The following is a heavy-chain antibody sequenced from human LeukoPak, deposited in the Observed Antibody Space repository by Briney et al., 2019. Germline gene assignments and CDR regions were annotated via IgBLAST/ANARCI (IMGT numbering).Heavy chain of an antibody. CDR2: ISTSGGAT. CDR3: AIMHRYYDGSGYWVQ. V-gene: IGHV3-23*01. J-gene: IGHJ4*02. D-gene: IGHD3-22*01. CDR1: GFTFSSYA. Sequence: GGSLRLSCAASGFTFSSYAMSWVRQVPGKGLEWVSGISTSGGATSYTDSVKGRFTISRDNPRNMLYMQMNSLRAEDTAVYYCAIMHRYYDGSGYWVQWGQGTLVTVSS.